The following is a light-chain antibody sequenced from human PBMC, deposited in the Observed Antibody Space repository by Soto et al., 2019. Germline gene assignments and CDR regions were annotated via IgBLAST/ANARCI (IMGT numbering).Light chain of an antibody. V-gene: IGLV1-51*01. CDR1: SSNIGINH. CDR3: EAWDSTLSAEV. J-gene: IGLJ2*01. Sequence: QSVLTQPPSVSAAPGQKVTISCSGTSSNIGINHASWYQHLPGTAPKLLIYGNNQRPSGIPDRFSGSKSGTSATLGITGLQTGDEADYYCEAWDSTLSAEVFGGGTKLTVL. CDR2: GNN.